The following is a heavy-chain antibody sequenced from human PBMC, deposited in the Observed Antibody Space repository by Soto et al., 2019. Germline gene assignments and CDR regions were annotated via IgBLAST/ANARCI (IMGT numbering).Heavy chain of an antibody. V-gene: IGHV4-30-4*01. Sequence: QMQVQESGPGLVKPSQTLSLTCTVSGGSISSGHNYWSWIRQPPGKGLEWIGYMYYSGKTYYNPSLKSRVNISVDTSTDQFSLKLSSVTAADTAVYYCARDRGYYFDYWGQGTLVTVSS. D-gene: IGHD3-10*01. CDR2: MYYSGKT. CDR1: GGSISSGHNY. J-gene: IGHJ4*02. CDR3: ARDRGYYFDY.